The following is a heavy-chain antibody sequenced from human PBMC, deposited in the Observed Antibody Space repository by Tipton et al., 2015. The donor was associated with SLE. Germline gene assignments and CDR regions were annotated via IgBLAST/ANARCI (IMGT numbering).Heavy chain of an antibody. V-gene: IGHV4-4*02. J-gene: IGHJ4*02. D-gene: IGHD2-15*01. CDR3: ARGDMTSRSLDY. Sequence: TLFLTCAVSGGSITTTSWWSWVRQPPGKGLEWIGEIYHGGSTNFNPSVMSRVIVSMDTSRNQVSLKLLSVTAADTAVYYCARGDMTSRSLDYWGQGALVTVSS. CDR1: GGSITTTSW. CDR2: IYHGGST.